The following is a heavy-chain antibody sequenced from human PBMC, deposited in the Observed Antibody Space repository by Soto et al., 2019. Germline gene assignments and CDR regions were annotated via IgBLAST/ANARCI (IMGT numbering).Heavy chain of an antibody. Sequence: ASVKVSCKASGYTFTGYYMHWVRQAPGQGLEWMGWINPNSGGTNYAQKFQGWVTMTRDTSISTAYMELSRLRSDDTAVYYCARGGGERYCSGGSCYATSRRYYYYMDVWGKGTTVTVSS. J-gene: IGHJ6*03. CDR3: ARGGGERYCSGGSCYATSRRYYYYMDV. CDR2: INPNSGGT. CDR1: GYTFTGYY. D-gene: IGHD2-15*01. V-gene: IGHV1-2*04.